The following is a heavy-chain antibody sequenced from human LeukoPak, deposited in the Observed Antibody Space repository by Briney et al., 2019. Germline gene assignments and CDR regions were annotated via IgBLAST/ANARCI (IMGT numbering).Heavy chain of an antibody. CDR2: LYYSGST. D-gene: IGHD3-22*01. J-gene: IGHJ1*01. V-gene: IGHV4-39*07. CDR1: GGSISSSSYY. CDR3: ARDGANYYDSSGYISYFQH. Sequence: PSETLSLTCTVSGGSISSSSYYWGWIRQPPGKGLEWIGNLYYSGSTYYNPSLKSRVTISVDTSKNQFSLKLSYVTAADTAVNYCARDGANYYDSSGYISYFQHWGQGTLVTVSS.